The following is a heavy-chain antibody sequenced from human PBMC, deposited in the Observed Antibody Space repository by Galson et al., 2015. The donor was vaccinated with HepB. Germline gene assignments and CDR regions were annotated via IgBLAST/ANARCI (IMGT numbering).Heavy chain of an antibody. J-gene: IGHJ4*02. D-gene: IGHD3-10*01. CDR3: AKGGTMVRGVIAY. CDR1: GYAFSSYG. V-gene: IGHV3-30*18. CDR2: ISYDGSNK. Sequence: SCKASGYAFSSYGMHWVRQAPGKGLEWVAVISYDGSNKYYADSVKGRFTISRDNSKNTLYLQMNSLRAEDTAVYYCAKGGTMVRGVIAYWGQGTLVTVSS.